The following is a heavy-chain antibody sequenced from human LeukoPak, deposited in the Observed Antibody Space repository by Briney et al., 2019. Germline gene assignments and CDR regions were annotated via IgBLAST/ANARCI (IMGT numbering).Heavy chain of an antibody. V-gene: IGHV3-33*01. D-gene: IGHD4-23*01. Sequence: GGSLRLSCAASGFTFSSYGMHWVRQAPGKGLEWVAVIWYDGSNKYYADSVKGRFTIPRDNSKNTLYLQMNSLRAEDTAVYYCARSMTRGTTVVMADYWGQGTLVTVSS. CDR1: GFTFSSYG. CDR3: ARSMTRGTTVVMADY. CDR2: IWYDGSNK. J-gene: IGHJ4*02.